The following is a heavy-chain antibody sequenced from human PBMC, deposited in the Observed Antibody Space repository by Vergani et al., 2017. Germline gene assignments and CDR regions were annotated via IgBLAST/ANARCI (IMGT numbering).Heavy chain of an antibody. CDR1: GFPFSDYG. Sequence: VQLVESGGGEVQPGRSLRLSCSAAGFPFSDYGVHWVRQAPGKGLEWVSYISSSSSTIYYADSVKGRFTISRDNAKNSLYLQMNSLRAEDTAVYYCARDPDGELFSYYYYGMDVWGQGTTVTVSS. CDR2: ISSSSSTI. D-gene: IGHD3-10*01. CDR3: ARDPDGELFSYYYYGMDV. J-gene: IGHJ6*02. V-gene: IGHV3-48*01.